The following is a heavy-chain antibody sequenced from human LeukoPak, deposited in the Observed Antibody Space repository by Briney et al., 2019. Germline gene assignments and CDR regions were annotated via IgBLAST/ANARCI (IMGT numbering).Heavy chain of an antibody. CDR3: VRWFGELLYNNWFDP. D-gene: IGHD3-10*01. Sequence: ASLKVSCKTSGYTFTGYYMHWVRQAPGLGLEWMGWINPNSGGTNYAQNFQGRVTMTRDTSISTAYMELSRLRSDDTAVYYCVRWFGELLYNNWFDPWGQGTLVTVSS. CDR1: GYTFTGYY. V-gene: IGHV1-2*02. CDR2: INPNSGGT. J-gene: IGHJ5*02.